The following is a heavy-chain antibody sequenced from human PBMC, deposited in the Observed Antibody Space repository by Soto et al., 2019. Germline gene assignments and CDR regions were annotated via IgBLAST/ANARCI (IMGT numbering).Heavy chain of an antibody. CDR2: ISAYDGYT. J-gene: IGHJ5*02. V-gene: IGHV1-18*01. CDR1: GYTFSSYG. CDR3: ARGVGSGSYYNQYNWFDP. D-gene: IGHD3-10*01. Sequence: GASVKVSCKASGYTFSSYGINWVRQAPGQGLEWLGWISAYDGYTNYAQILQGRVSMTTDTSTSTAYMELRSLRSDDTAVYYCARGVGSGSYYNQYNWFDPWGQGTPVTVSS.